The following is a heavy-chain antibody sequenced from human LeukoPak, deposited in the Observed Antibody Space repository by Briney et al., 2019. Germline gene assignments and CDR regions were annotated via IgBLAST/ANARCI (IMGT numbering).Heavy chain of an antibody. D-gene: IGHD3-16*01. V-gene: IGHV3-48*04. CDR3: ARGGFPLGFDY. J-gene: IGHJ4*02. CDR1: GFTFSSYS. Sequence: PGGSLRLSCAASGFTFSSYSMTWVRQAPGKGLEWVSYISSSSSTIHYADSVKGRFTISRDNAKNSLYLQMNSLRAEDTAVYYCARGGFPLGFDYWGQGTLVTVSS. CDR2: ISSSSSTI.